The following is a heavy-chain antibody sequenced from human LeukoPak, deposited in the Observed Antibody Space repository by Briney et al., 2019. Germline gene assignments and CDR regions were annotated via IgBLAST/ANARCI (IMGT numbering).Heavy chain of an antibody. J-gene: IGHJ5*01. D-gene: IGHD3-10*01. CDR3: AKAATYFYGSVTYDWFES. CDR1: GFTFSNYA. Sequence: GGSLRLSCAASGFTFSNYALTWVRQIPGKGLMWVSRIESNGLTLYADSVRDRFTISRDNGKSTIYLQMNSLRVDDTAIYYCAKAATYFYGSVTYDWFESWGQGTLVTVSS. V-gene: IGHV3-74*01. CDR2: IESNGLT.